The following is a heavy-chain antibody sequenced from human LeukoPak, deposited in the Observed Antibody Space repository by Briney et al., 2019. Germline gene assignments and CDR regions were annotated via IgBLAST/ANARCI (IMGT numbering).Heavy chain of an antibody. Sequence: PGGSLRLSCAASGFTFGSYWMSWVRQAPGKGLEWVATIKQQGSEKYYVDSVKGRFTISRDNAKNSLYLQMNSLRAEDTALYYCAKADKMATIRGPFDYWGQGTLVTVSS. CDR1: GFTFGSYW. J-gene: IGHJ4*02. V-gene: IGHV3-7*03. CDR3: AKADKMATIRGPFDY. CDR2: IKQQGSEK. D-gene: IGHD5-24*01.